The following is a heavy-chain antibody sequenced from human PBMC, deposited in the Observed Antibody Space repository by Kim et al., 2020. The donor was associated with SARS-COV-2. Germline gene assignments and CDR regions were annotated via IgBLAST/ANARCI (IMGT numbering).Heavy chain of an antibody. CDR2: IYYSGST. V-gene: IGHV4-59*08. CDR1: GGSISSYY. Sequence: SETLSLTCTVSGGSISSYYWSWIRQPPGKGLEWIGYIYYSGSTNYNPSLKSRVTISVDTSKNQFSLKLSSVTAADTAVYYCARRRYSGSYYYHYYGMDVWGQGTTVTVSS. J-gene: IGHJ6*02. D-gene: IGHD1-26*01. CDR3: ARRRYSGSYYYHYYGMDV.